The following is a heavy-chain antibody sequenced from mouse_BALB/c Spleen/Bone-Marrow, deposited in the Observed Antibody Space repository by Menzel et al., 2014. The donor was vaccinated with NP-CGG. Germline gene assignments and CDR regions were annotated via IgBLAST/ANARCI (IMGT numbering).Heavy chain of an antibody. V-gene: IGHV5-6-3*01. CDR3: ARDYYGSSYAMDY. CDR2: INSNGGST. J-gene: IGHJ4*01. D-gene: IGHD1-1*01. CDR1: GFTFSSYG. Sequence: EVQGVESGGGLVQPGGSLKLSCAAPGFTFSSYGMSWVRQTPDKRLELVATINSNGGSTYYPDSVKGRFTISRDNAKNTLYLQMSSLKSEDTAMYYCARDYYGSSYAMDYWGQGTSVTVSS.